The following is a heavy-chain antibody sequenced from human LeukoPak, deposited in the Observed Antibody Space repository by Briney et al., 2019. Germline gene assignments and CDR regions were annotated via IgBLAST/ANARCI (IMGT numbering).Heavy chain of an antibody. J-gene: IGHJ4*02. CDR3: ARSGSGYLRYYFDY. D-gene: IGHD5-12*01. V-gene: IGHV1-2*02. CDR2: INPNSGGT. CDR1: GCTFTGYY. Sequence: ASVKVSCKASGCTFTGYYIHWVRQAPGQGLAWMGWINPNSGGTNYAQKFQGRVTMTRDTSISTAYMELSRLRSDDTAVYYCARSGSGYLRYYFDYWGQGTLVTVSS.